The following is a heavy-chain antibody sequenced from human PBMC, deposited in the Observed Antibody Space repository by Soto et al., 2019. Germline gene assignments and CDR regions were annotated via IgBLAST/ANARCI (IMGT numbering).Heavy chain of an antibody. J-gene: IGHJ6*03. Sequence: SENLALTCAVYGGCLSGYYWSWIRQPPGKGLEWIGEINHSGSTNYNPSLKSRVTISVDTSKNQFSLKLSSVTAADTAVYYCARAEVRYYIDVWGKGTTVTVSS. CDR3: ARAEVRYYIDV. V-gene: IGHV4-34*01. CDR2: INHSGST. D-gene: IGHD4-4*01. CDR1: GGCLSGYY.